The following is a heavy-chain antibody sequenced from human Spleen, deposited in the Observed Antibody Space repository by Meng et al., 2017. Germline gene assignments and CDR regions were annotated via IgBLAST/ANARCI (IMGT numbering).Heavy chain of an antibody. D-gene: IGHD2-21*02. CDR2: IYHTGTT. CDR1: GGSMRNSNW. CDR3: ASQSVTAIPFDY. Sequence: QVQLQESGPGLVKPSGTLSLTGAVSGGSMRNSNWWSWVRQPPGKGLEWIGEIYHTGTTNYNPSLESRVTISVDTSKNQFSLKMKSVTAADTAVYYCASQSVTAIPFDYWGPGALVTVSS. V-gene: IGHV4-4*02. J-gene: IGHJ4*02.